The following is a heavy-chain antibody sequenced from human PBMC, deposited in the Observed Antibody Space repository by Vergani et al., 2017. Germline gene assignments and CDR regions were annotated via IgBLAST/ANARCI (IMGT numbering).Heavy chain of an antibody. J-gene: IGHJ5*02. CDR2: IYYSGST. V-gene: IGHV4-34*11. D-gene: IGHD3-10*01. CDR1: GGSFSGYY. Sequence: QVQLQQWGPGLLKPSETLSLTCAVYGGSFSGYYWSWIRQPPGKGLEWIGYIYYSGSTNYNPSLTSRVTISVDTSKNQFSLKLSSVTASDTAMYYCARGLYYYVSGSHTYNWFDPWGQGTLVTVSS. CDR3: ARGLYYYVSGSHTYNWFDP.